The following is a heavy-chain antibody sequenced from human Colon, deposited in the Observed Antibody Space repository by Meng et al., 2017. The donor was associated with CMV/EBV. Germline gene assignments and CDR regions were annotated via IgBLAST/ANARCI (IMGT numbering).Heavy chain of an antibody. V-gene: IGHV3-23*01. Sequence: GGSLRLSCAASGFAFNIYAMSWVRQAPGKGLEWVSGLSDSSSNTYYADSVKGRFTISRDNSKNTLFLQMNSLRDEDTAVYYCAADAYSRAMDVWGQGTTVTVSS. J-gene: IGHJ6*02. CDR1: GFAFNIYA. CDR2: LSDSSSNT. CDR3: AADAYSRAMDV. D-gene: IGHD3-22*01.